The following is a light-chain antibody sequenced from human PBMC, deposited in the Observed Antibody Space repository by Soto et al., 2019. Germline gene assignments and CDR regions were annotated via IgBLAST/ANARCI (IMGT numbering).Light chain of an antibody. CDR3: QQSYKMPS. CDR1: RNVSIY. J-gene: IGKJ5*01. Sequence: EIPLTQSTSSLAASVGDRLTLTCRASRNVSIYLNWYQHKPGKGPTLLIHATSNLQIGVPSRFSGSGSGTEFTLTISSLEPEDFGTYYCQQSYKMPSFRQATRLQ. V-gene: IGKV1-39*01. CDR2: ATS.